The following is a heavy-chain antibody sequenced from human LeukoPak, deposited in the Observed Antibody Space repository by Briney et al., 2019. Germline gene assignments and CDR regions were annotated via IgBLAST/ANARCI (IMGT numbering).Heavy chain of an antibody. CDR2: LHPDGSER. V-gene: IGHV3-7*01. CDR1: GFSFTKYW. D-gene: IGHD5-12*01. CDR3: ARGGYSFDY. Sequence: GGSLRLSCVTSGFSFTKYWMTWVRQAPGKGLEWVARLHPDGSERNYVGSVEGRFTVFGDNAKSSLFLQMHSLRVEDTAVYYCARGGYSFDYLGQGTLVTVPS. J-gene: IGHJ4*02.